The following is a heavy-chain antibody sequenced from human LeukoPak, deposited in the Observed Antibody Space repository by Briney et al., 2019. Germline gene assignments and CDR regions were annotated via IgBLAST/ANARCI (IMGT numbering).Heavy chain of an antibody. V-gene: IGHV4-4*02. CDR1: GGSISSSDW. CDR2: IHHSGST. CDR3: ARRFYYDSTGYYIH. J-gene: IGHJ4*02. D-gene: IGHD3-22*01. Sequence: SETLSLTCAVSGGSISSSDWWSWVRQPPGKGLEWIGEIHHSGSTNYNPSLKSRVTISIDKSKNQFSLKLSSVTAADTAVYYCARRFYYDSTGYYIHWGQGTLVTVSS.